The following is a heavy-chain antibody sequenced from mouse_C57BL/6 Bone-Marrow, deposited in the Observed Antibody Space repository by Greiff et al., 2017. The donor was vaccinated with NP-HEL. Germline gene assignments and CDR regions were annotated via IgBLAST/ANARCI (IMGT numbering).Heavy chain of an antibody. D-gene: IGHD1-1*01. CDR2: IYPGSGNT. J-gene: IGHJ3*01. Sequence: VKLVESGPELVKPGASVKISCKASGYSFTSYYIHWVKQRPGQGLAWIGWIYPGSGNTKYNEKFKGKATLTADTSSSTAYMQLSSLTSEDSAVYYCAREGYYGSSYGFAYWGQGTLVTVSA. CDR3: AREGYYGSSYGFAY. CDR1: GYSFTSYY. V-gene: IGHV1-66*01.